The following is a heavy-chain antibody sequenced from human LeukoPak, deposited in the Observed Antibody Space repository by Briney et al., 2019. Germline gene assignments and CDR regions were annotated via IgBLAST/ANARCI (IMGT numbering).Heavy chain of an antibody. D-gene: IGHD3-22*01. Sequence: GGSLRLSCAASGFTFSSYAMSWVRQAPGKGLEWVSVIYSGGSTYYADSVKGRFTISRDNSKNTLYLQMNSLRAEDTAVYYCAKDLYYDPPDYWGQGTLVTVSS. CDR3: AKDLYYDPPDY. J-gene: IGHJ4*02. CDR2: IYSGGST. CDR1: GFTFSSYA. V-gene: IGHV3-23*03.